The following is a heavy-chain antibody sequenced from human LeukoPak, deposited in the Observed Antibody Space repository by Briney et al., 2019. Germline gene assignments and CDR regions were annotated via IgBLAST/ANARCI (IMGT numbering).Heavy chain of an antibody. J-gene: IGHJ4*02. CDR2: ISGSGGST. V-gene: IGHV3-23*01. CDR1: GFTFSSYA. CDR3: ARAVTVVTRGGLVFDY. Sequence: GGSLRLSCAAPGFTFSSYAMSWVRQAPGRGLEWVSAISGSGGSTYYADSVKGRFTISRDNAKNSLFLQMNSLRDEDTSVYYCARAVTVVTRGGLVFDYWGQGTLVTVSS. D-gene: IGHD2-21*02.